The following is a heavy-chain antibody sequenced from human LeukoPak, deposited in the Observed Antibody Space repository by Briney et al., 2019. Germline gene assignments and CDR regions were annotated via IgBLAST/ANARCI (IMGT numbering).Heavy chain of an antibody. CDR2: IRSKTDGGTT. D-gene: IGHD6-19*01. V-gene: IGHV3-15*01. CDR3: ATGTEQQWLSLDY. Sequence: GGSLRLSCVASGFTLKNAWMSWARQPPGKGLEWVGRIRSKTDGGTTDYAAPVKGRFTISRDDSKNTLYLQMNSLKTEDTAVYFCATGTEQQWLSLDYWGQGTLVTVSS. CDR1: GFTLKNAW. J-gene: IGHJ4*02.